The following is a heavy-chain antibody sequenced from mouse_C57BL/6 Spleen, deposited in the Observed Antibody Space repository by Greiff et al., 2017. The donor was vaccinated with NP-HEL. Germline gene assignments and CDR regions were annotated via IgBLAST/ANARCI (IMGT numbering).Heavy chain of an antibody. CDR2: ISSGGSYT. J-gene: IGHJ1*03. Sequence: EVMLVESGGDLVKPGGSLKLSCAASGFTFSSYGMSWVRQTPDKRLEWVATISSGGSYTYYPDSVKGRFAISRYNAKNTLYLQMSSLTSDDTAMYYYARPPPIYYAYDWYFDVWGTGTTVTVSS. CDR3: ARPPPIYYAYDWYFDV. CDR1: GFTFSSYG. D-gene: IGHD2-2*01. V-gene: IGHV5-6*01.